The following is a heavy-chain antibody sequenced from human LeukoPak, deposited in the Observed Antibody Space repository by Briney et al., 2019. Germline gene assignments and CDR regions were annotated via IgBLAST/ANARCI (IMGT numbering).Heavy chain of an antibody. CDR3: ARGVVTAILDYFDY. D-gene: IGHD2-21*02. Sequence: SQTLSLTCAVSGGSISSGGYSWSWIRQPPGKGLEWIGYIYHSGSTYYNPSLKSQVTISVDRSKNQFSLKLSSVTAADTAVFYCARGVVTAILDYFDYWGQGTLVTVSS. CDR1: GGSISSGGYS. V-gene: IGHV4-30-2*01. CDR2: IYHSGST. J-gene: IGHJ4*02.